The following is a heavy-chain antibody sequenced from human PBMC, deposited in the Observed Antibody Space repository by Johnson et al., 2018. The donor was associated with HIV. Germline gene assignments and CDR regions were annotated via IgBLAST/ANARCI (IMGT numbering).Heavy chain of an antibody. Sequence: VQLVESGGGLVQPGGSLRLSCAVSGFTFSNYWMHWVRQAPGKGLVWVSRVNNDGGDTIYADSVKGRFTISRDNAKNTLYLQMNSLRAEDTAMYFCARGFEVAAGWGAFDIWGQGTMVTVSA. D-gene: IGHD6-13*01. V-gene: IGHV3-74*02. CDR3: ARGFEVAAGWGAFDI. J-gene: IGHJ3*02. CDR2: VNNDGGDT. CDR1: GFTFSNYW.